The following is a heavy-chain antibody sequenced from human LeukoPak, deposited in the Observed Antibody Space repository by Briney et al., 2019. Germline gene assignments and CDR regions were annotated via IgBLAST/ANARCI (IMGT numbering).Heavy chain of an antibody. V-gene: IGHV1-18*01. CDR3: ARDFFSYDGTENNYEDTFDI. Sequence: ASVKVSCKASGYTFSSYGLSWVRQAPGQGLEWMGWISGFRSNTNYAQKSRGRVTMTTDTSTTTAYMELRSLNSDDTAVYYCARDFFSYDGTENNYEDTFDIWGQGTMVTVSS. CDR1: GYTFSSYG. CDR2: ISGFRSNT. D-gene: IGHD3-22*01. J-gene: IGHJ3*02.